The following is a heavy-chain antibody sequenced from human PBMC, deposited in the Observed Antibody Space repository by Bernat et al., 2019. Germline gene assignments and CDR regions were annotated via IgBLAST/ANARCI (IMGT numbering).Heavy chain of an antibody. J-gene: IGHJ3*02. CDR2: MSGSGDST. CDR3: ARDPAHDSSGYYFAFDI. Sequence: EVLLLESGGGLVQPGGSLRLSCAASRFTFSSYAMSWVRQAPGKGLEWVSAMSGSGDSTSYADSVKGRFTISRDNPKNTLYLQMNSLRAEDTAVYYCARDPAHDSSGYYFAFDIWGQGTMVTVSS. CDR1: RFTFSSYA. D-gene: IGHD3-22*01. V-gene: IGHV3-23*01.